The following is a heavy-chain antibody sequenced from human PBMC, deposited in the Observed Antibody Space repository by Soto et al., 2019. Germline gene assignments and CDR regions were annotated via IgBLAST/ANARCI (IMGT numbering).Heavy chain of an antibody. CDR1: GGSISSGGYY. Sequence: QVQLQESGPGLVKPSQTLSLTCTVSGGSISSGGYYWSWIRQHPGKGLEWIGYIYYSGSTYYNPSLKSRVPISVDTSKNPFSLKLSSVTAADTAVYYCARDARVVGSSWYGPFDYWGQGTLVTVSS. CDR2: IYYSGST. CDR3: ARDARVVGSSWYGPFDY. V-gene: IGHV4-31*03. D-gene: IGHD6-13*01. J-gene: IGHJ4*02.